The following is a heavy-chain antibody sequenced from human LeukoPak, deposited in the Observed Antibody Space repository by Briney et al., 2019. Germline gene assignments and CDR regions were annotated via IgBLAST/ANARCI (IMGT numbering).Heavy chain of an antibody. J-gene: IGHJ6*03. V-gene: IGHV1-2*02. CDR3: ARVRYGGNNYYYYYMDV. Sequence: ASVKVSCKASGYTFTSYDINWVRQAPGQGLEWMGWINPNSGGTNYAQKFQGRVTMTRDTSISTAYMELSRLRSDDTAVYYCARVRYGGNNYYYYYMDVWGKGTTVTVSS. D-gene: IGHD4-23*01. CDR1: GYTFTSYD. CDR2: INPNSGGT.